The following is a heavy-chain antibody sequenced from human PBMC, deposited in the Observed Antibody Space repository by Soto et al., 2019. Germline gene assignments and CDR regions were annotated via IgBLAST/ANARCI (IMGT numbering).Heavy chain of an antibody. J-gene: IGHJ6*04. CDR3: ARHGNTVTTGYYYGMDV. V-gene: IGHV4-39*01. CDR2: MYYSGRT. Sequence: PSETLSLTCTVSGASISSSNYYWGWIRQPPGRGLEWIGTMYYSGRTYYNPSLKSRVTTSVDTSKNQFSLKLSAVTATDTAVYYCARHGNTVTTGYYYGMDVWGKGTTVTVSS. CDR1: GASISSSNYY. D-gene: IGHD4-17*01.